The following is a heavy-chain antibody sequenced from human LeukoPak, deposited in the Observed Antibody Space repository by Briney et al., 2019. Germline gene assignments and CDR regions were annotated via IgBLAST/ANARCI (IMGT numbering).Heavy chain of an antibody. CDR2: IKSKGHGGAT. Sequence: PGGSLRLSCAASGFSFTNAWMSWVRQAPGKGLQWVARIKSKGHGGATDYAAPVKGRFTISRDDSKGTVDLQMDSLKTEDSALYYCTTEPLFTQPELDYWGQGTLVTVSS. CDR1: GFSFTNAW. V-gene: IGHV3-15*01. J-gene: IGHJ4*02. CDR3: TTEPLFTQPELDY. D-gene: IGHD5-18*01.